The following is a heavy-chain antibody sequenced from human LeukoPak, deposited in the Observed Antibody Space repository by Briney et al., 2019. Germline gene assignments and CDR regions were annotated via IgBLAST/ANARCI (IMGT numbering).Heavy chain of an antibody. V-gene: IGHV1-2*02. CDR1: GYTFTGYY. CDR2: INPNSGGT. CDR3: ARGIALLWFGELFPFDY. Sequence: GASVKVSCKASGYTFTGYYMHWVRQAPGQGLEWTGWINPNSGGTNYAQKFQGRVTMTRDTSISTAYMELSRLRSDDTAVYYCARGIALLWFGELFPFDYWGQGTLVTVSS. J-gene: IGHJ4*02. D-gene: IGHD3-10*01.